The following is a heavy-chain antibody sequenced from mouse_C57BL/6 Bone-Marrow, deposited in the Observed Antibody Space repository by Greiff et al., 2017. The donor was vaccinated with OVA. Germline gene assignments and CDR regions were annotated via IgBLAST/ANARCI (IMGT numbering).Heavy chain of an antibody. CDR2: IYPSDSET. CDR3: ALWLREDYFDY. V-gene: IGHV1-61*01. Sequence: VQLQQPGAELVRPGSSVKLSCKASGYTFTSYWMDWVKQRPGQGLEWIGNIYPSDSETHYNQKFKDKATLTVDKSSSTAYMQLSSLTSEDSAVYYCALWLREDYFDYWGQGTTLTVSS. CDR1: GYTFTSYW. D-gene: IGHD2-2*01. J-gene: IGHJ2*01.